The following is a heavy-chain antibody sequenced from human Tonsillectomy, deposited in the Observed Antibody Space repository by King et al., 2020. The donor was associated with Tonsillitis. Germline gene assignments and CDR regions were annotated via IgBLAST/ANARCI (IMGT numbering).Heavy chain of an antibody. CDR2: INSDGSYT. CDR1: GFSFSSYW. CDR3: ARTDSGGHYGGGYYYSGMDV. Sequence: VQLVESGGGLVQPGGSLRLSCAASGFSFSSYWMHWVRQAPGKGLVWVSRINSDGSYTIYADSVKGRFTISRDNAKNTLYLHMNSLRAEDSAVYYCARTDSGGHYGGGYYYSGMDVWGQGTTVTVSS. J-gene: IGHJ6*02. V-gene: IGHV3-74*01. D-gene: IGHD1-26*01.